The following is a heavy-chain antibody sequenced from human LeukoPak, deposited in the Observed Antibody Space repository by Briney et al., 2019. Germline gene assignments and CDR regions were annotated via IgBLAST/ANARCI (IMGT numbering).Heavy chain of an antibody. Sequence: GGSLRLSCAASGFIFSNYEMNWVRQAPGKGLEWLSYISSGGSTIYYADSVRGRFTISRDNAKNSLYLQMNSLRPEDTAIYYCVRDLYGSGSYLPWGQGTLVTVSS. V-gene: IGHV3-48*03. CDR2: ISSGGSTI. D-gene: IGHD3-10*01. CDR1: GFIFSNYE. CDR3: VRDLYGSGSYLP. J-gene: IGHJ5*02.